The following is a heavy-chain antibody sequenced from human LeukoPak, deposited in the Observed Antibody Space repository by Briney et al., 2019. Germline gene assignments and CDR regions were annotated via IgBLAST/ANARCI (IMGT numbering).Heavy chain of an antibody. V-gene: IGHV3-11*01. CDR1: GLTFSDYY. J-gene: IGHJ5*02. CDR3: ATDGAGFDT. CDR2: INIGGTNT. Sequence: GGSLRLSCAASGLTFSDYYMSWIRQAPGKGLEWLSYINIGGTNTHYADSVKGRFTISRDNAEKSLYLEMTNLRAEDTAVYHCATDGAGFDTWGQGVLVTVSS.